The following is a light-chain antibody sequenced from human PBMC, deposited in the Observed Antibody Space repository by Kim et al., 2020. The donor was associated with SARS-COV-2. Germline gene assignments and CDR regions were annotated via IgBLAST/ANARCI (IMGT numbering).Light chain of an antibody. CDR1: QSVSNNY. Sequence: EIVLTQSPATLSLSPGERATLSCGASQSVSNNYLGWYQQKPGLAPRLLFYDASSRATGIPDRFSGSGSGTDFTLTISRLEPEDFAVYYCQQYGTASITFGQGTRLEIK. J-gene: IGKJ5*01. CDR2: DAS. CDR3: QQYGTASIT. V-gene: IGKV3D-20*01.